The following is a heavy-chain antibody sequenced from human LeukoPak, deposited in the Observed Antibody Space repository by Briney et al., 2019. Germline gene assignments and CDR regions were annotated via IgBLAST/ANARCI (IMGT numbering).Heavy chain of an antibody. J-gene: IGHJ4*02. D-gene: IGHD2-21*02. CDR3: ARDLDARCGGDCYGY. Sequence: GASVKVSCKASGYTFTSYGISWVRQAPGQGLEWMGWISAYNGNTNYAQKLQGRVTMTTDTSTSTAYMELRSLRSDDTAVYYRARDLDARCGGDCYGYWGQGTLVTVSS. CDR2: ISAYNGNT. CDR1: GYTFTSYG. V-gene: IGHV1-18*01.